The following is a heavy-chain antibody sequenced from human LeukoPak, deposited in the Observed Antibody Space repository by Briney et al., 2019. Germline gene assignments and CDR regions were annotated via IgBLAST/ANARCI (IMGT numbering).Heavy chain of an antibody. Sequence: GGFLRLSCATSGFTFRTNAMTWVRQAPGKGLEWVSVISASGINTYYAESVKGRFTISRDNSKNTVYLQMNSLRAEDTAVYYCAKHRIMTYWGQGILVTVSS. CDR3: AKHRIMTY. CDR2: ISASGINT. J-gene: IGHJ4*02. CDR1: GFTFRTNA. D-gene: IGHD3-16*01. V-gene: IGHV3-23*01.